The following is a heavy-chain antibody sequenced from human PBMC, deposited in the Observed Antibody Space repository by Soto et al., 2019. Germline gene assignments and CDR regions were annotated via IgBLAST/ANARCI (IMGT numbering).Heavy chain of an antibody. Sequence: EVQLVESGGGLVQPGGSLKLSCAASGFTFSGSAMHWVRQASGKGLEWVGRIRSKANSYATAYAASVKGRFTISRDDSKNTAYLQMNSLKTEDTAVYYCTTALYGDYWEYFQHWGQGTLVTVSS. CDR1: GFTFSGSA. V-gene: IGHV3-73*01. D-gene: IGHD4-17*01. J-gene: IGHJ1*01. CDR3: TTALYGDYWEYFQH. CDR2: IRSKANSYAT.